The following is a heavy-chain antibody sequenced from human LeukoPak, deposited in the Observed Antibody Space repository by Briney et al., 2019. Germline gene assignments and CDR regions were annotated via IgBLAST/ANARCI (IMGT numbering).Heavy chain of an antibody. J-gene: IGHJ4*02. CDR3: ARDKAYYYDSSGYYDGSFDY. CDR1: GYTFTSYG. V-gene: IGHV1-18*01. CDR2: ISAYNGNT. D-gene: IGHD3-22*01. Sequence: ASVKVSCKASGYTFTSYGISWVRQAPGQGLEWMGWISAYNGNTNYAQKLQGRVTMTTDTSTSTAYMELRSLRSDDTAVYYCARDKAYYYDSSGYYDGSFDYWGQGTLVTVSS.